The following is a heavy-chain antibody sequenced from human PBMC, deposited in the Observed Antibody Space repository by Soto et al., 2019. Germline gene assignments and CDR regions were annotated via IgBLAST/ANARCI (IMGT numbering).Heavy chain of an antibody. CDR1: GVSVSSNY. V-gene: IGHV3-53*01. CDR3: ARHRHPRGTVGATSPLDP. CDR2: HYSGGST. D-gene: IGHD1-26*01. J-gene: IGHJ5*02. Sequence: PGGSLGLSCAISGVSVSSNYLSWVRQAPGKGLEWVSVHYSGGSTYYADSVQGRFTISRDKSNNTLYLQMRRVRAEDTAVYFCARHRHPRGTVGATSPLDPWGQGTQVTVSS.